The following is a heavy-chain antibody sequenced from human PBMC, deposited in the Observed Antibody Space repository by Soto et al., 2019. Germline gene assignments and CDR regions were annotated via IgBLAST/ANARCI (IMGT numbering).Heavy chain of an antibody. Sequence: QVQLVQSGAEVKKPGASVKVSCKTSGYTFTSYDINWVRQATGQGLEWMGWMNPNSGNTGYAQKFQGRVTMTRNTSINPDQMEVSSLRSEDTAVYYCTRATPRFYGYYFDYWGQGTLVTVSS. CDR3: TRATPRFYGYYFDY. V-gene: IGHV1-8*01. D-gene: IGHD4-17*01. CDR1: GYTFTSYD. CDR2: MNPNSGNT. J-gene: IGHJ4*02.